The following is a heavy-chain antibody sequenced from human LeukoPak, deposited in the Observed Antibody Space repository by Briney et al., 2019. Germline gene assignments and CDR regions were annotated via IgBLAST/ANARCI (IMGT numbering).Heavy chain of an antibody. D-gene: IGHD3-9*01. Sequence: TGGSLRLSCAASGFSLSDYWMSWVRQAPGKGLEWVSGISWNSGSIGYADSVKGRFTISRDNAKNSLYLQMNSLRAEDTALYYCAKDMAAPYYDILTGYYTLVDWGQGTLVTVSS. CDR1: GFSLSDYW. J-gene: IGHJ4*02. CDR2: ISWNSGSI. CDR3: AKDMAAPYYDILTGYYTLVD. V-gene: IGHV3-9*01.